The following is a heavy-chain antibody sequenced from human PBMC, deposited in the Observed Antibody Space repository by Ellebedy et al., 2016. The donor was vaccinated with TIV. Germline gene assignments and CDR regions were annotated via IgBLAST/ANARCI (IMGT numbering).Heavy chain of an antibody. CDR3: ARTAGGKDLDF. Sequence: MPSETLSLTCTVSGGSISSGGFYWSWSRQRPGKGLVWIGCISDSGSTYYSPSLKSRVTMSRDTSKNQFSLKLSAVTAADTAVYYCARTAGGKDLDFWGQGARVTVSS. CDR1: GGSISSGGFY. V-gene: IGHV4-31*03. J-gene: IGHJ4*02. CDR2: ISDSGST. D-gene: IGHD6-13*01.